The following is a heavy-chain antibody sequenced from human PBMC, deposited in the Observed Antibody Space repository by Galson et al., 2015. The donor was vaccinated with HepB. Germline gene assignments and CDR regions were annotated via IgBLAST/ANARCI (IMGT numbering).Heavy chain of an antibody. CDR1: GFTFSNFG. J-gene: IGHJ4*02. D-gene: IGHD2-2*02. Sequence: SLRLSCAASGFTFSNFGMYWVRQAPGKGLEWVTLIWYDGSNKYYADSVKGRFSVSRDNSNNTLFLQMNSLRAEDTAVYYCARDESACSSPSCYRPFHFWGQGTLVTVSS. CDR2: IWYDGSNK. V-gene: IGHV3-33*07. CDR3: ARDESACSSPSCYRPFHF.